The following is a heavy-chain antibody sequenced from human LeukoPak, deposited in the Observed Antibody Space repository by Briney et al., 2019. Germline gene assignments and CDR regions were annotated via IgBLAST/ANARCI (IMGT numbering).Heavy chain of an antibody. CDR3: ARVGVAGPFDY. J-gene: IGHJ4*02. CDR1: GLTVSSNY. CDR2: IYSGGST. Sequence: GGSLRLSCAASGLTVSSNYMSWVRQAPGKGLEWVSVIYSGGSTYYADSVKGRFTISRDNSKNTLYLQMNSLRAEDTAVYYCARVGVAGPFDYWGQGTLVTASS. V-gene: IGHV3-53*01. D-gene: IGHD3-3*01.